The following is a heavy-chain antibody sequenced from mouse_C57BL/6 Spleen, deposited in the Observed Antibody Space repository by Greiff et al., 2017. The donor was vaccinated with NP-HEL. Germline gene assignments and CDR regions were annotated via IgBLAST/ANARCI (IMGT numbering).Heavy chain of an antibody. D-gene: IGHD1-1*01. J-gene: IGHJ2*01. CDR3: ARASPYYYGSSPGDFDY. CDR2: INPNNGGT. V-gene: IGHV1-26*01. CDR1: GYTFTDYY. Sequence: VQLQQSGPELVKPGASVKISCKASGYTFTDYYMNWVKQSHGKSLEWIGDINPNNGGTSYNQKFKGKATLTVDKSSSTAYMELRSLTSEDSAVYYCARASPYYYGSSPGDFDYWGQGTTLTVSS.